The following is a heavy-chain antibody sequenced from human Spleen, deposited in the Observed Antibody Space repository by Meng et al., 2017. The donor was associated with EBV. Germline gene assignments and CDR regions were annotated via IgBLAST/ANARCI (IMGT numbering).Heavy chain of an antibody. CDR2: VIHSGNT. CDR1: GDSFSAYY. V-gene: IGHV4-34*12. D-gene: IGHD3-16*01. J-gene: IGHJ4*02. CDR3: ATGWGKANY. Sequence: QVQLQQWGAGLLKPSVTLSLTCTVYGDSFSAYYWRWIRQPPGRGLEWIGDVIHSGNTSYSPSLKSRVTISVDTSKRQFSLKLRSMTAADTAVYYCATGWGKANYWGQGTLVTVSS.